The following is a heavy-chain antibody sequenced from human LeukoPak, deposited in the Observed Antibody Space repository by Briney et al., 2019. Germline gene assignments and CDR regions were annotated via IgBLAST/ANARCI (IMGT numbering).Heavy chain of an antibody. CDR2: IYYSGST. D-gene: IGHD3-22*01. J-gene: IGHJ6*02. V-gene: IGHV4-39*01. CDR1: GGSISSSSYY. CDR3: ARAYYYDSSGYSNYYYYGMGV. Sequence: SETLSLTCTVSGGSISSSSYYWGWIRQPPGKGLVWIVSIYYSGSTYYNPSLKSRVTISVDTSKNQFSLKLSSVTAADTAVSYCARAYYYDSSGYSNYYYYGMGVWGQGTTVTVSS.